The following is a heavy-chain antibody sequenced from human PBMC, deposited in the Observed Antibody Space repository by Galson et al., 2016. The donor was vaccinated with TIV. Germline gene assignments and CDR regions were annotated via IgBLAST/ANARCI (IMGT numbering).Heavy chain of an antibody. CDR3: ARERRFCGNECYLYYYYGMDV. J-gene: IGHJ6*02. CDR1: GFTVGDNY. CDR2: ISSDGTT. D-gene: IGHD2-21*01. Sequence: SLRLSCAASGFTVGDNYMTWVRQAPGKGLEWVSLISSDGTTSFADSVRGRFTVSRDNSKNTLYLKMKSLRVEDTALYFCARERRFCGNECYLYYYYGMDVWGQGTSVTVSS. V-gene: IGHV3-66*02.